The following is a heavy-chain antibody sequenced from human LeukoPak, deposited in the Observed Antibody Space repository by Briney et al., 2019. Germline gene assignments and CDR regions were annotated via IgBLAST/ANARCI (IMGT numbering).Heavy chain of an antibody. V-gene: IGHV3-13*05. J-gene: IGHJ3*02. CDR2: IGTAGDP. D-gene: IGHD3-10*01. CDR1: GFTFSTYD. Sequence: GGSLRLSCAASGFTFSTYDMHWVRQATGKGLEWVSAIGTAGDPYYPGSVKGRFTISRENAKNSLYLQMNSLRAGDTAVYYCARSKRTGRGATLDAFDIWGQGTLVTVS. CDR3: ARSKRTGRGATLDAFDI.